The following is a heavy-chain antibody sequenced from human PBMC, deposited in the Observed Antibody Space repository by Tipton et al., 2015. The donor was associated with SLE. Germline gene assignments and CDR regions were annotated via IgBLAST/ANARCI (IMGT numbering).Heavy chain of an antibody. CDR3: ARELLSPMTTVHWYFDL. J-gene: IGHJ2*01. Sequence: TLSLTCTVSGGSISSYYWSWIRQSAGKGREWSGRIYTSGSTNYNPPLKSRVTMSLDTSENQLSLKLNSMTAADTAVYYCARELLSPMTTVHWYFDLWGRGTLVTVSS. D-gene: IGHD4-11*01. CDR1: GGSISSYY. CDR2: IYTSGST. V-gene: IGHV4-4*07.